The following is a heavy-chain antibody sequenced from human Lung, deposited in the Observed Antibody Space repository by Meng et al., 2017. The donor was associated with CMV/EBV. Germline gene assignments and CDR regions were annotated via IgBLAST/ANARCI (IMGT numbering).Heavy chain of an antibody. J-gene: IGHJ4*03. CDR2: INPKSGGT. D-gene: IGHD1-14*01. CDR1: GYTFIDYY. V-gene: IGHV1-2*02. CDR3: TSAPGDY. Sequence: QVRLVQPGAEVKKPGASVKVSCQSSGYTFIDYYMHWVRQAPGQGLEWVGWINPKSGGTHYAQSFQGRVTITRDTSINTVYVEISSLKSDDTAVYYCTSAPGDYWGQGTLVTVSS.